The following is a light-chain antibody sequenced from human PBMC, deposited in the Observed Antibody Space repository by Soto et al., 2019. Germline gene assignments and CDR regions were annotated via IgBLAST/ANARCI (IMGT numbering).Light chain of an antibody. J-gene: IGKJ1*01. CDR1: QSISSY. Sequence: DIQMTQSPSSLSASVGDRVTITCRASQSISSYLNWYQQKPGKAPKLLIYAASSLQSGVPSRFSGSGSGTDFTLTIRSPQHEDFATYYCQQYNNWPRTFGQGTKV. CDR2: AAS. V-gene: IGKV1-39*01. CDR3: QQYNNWPRT.